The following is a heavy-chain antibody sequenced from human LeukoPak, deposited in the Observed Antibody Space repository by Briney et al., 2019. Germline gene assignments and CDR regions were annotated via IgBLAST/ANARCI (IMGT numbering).Heavy chain of an antibody. Sequence: GGSLRLSCAASGFTFSRYSMNWVRQAPGKGLEWVAYMSSSGHKIQYADSVRGRFSISRDDAKNSLYLQMSSLRAEDSAVYYCVRVDTAMIGNWFDPWGQGTLVTVSS. D-gene: IGHD5-18*01. CDR3: VRVDTAMIGNWFDP. CDR1: GFTFSRYS. J-gene: IGHJ5*02. V-gene: IGHV3-48*04. CDR2: MSSSGHKI.